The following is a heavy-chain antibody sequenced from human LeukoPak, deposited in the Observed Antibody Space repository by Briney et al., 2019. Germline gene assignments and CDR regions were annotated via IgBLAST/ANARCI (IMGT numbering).Heavy chain of an antibody. J-gene: IGHJ4*02. Sequence: ASVTVSCKASGYTFTSYYMHWVRQPPGQGLEWMVIINPSGGSTSYAQKFQGRVTMTRDTSTSTVYMELRSLRSEDTAVYYCARVEGYGSGSYTFDYWGQGTLVTVSS. CDR3: ARVEGYGSGSYTFDY. D-gene: IGHD3-10*01. CDR2: INPSGGST. V-gene: IGHV1-46*01. CDR1: GYTFTSYY.